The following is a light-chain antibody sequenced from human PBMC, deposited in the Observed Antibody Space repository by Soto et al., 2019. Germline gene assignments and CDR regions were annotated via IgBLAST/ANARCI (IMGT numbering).Light chain of an antibody. CDR3: CSYAGGYTHAV. Sequence: QSALTQPPSASGSPGQSVTISCTGTSSDVGRYNYVSWYQQHPGKAPKLMIYEVNKRPSGVPDRFSGSKSGNTASLSVSGLQAEDEADYYCCSYAGGYTHAVFGGGTKLTVL. V-gene: IGLV2-8*01. CDR1: SSDVGRYNY. CDR2: EVN. J-gene: IGLJ2*01.